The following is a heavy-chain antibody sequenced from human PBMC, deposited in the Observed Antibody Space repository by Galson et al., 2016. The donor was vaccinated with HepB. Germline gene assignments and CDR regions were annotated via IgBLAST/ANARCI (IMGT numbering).Heavy chain of an antibody. V-gene: IGHV3-53*01. CDR3: ARDNTGYDSDWVFYYYGLDV. Sequence: SLRLSCAASGLTVSTNYMHWVRQAPGKGLEWVSVIYSGGSTYDADPVKRRFTISRDNSKNTLYLQMNSLRSQDTAVYYCARDNTGYDSDWVFYYYGLDVWGQGTTVTVSS. D-gene: IGHD6-19*01. CDR2: IYSGGST. CDR1: GLTVSTNY. J-gene: IGHJ6*02.